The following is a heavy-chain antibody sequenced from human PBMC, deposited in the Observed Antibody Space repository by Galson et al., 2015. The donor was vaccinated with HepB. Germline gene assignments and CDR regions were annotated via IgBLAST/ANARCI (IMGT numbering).Heavy chain of an antibody. J-gene: IGHJ3*02. Sequence: SVKVSCKVSGYTLTELSMHWVRQAPGKGLEWMGGFDPEDGETIYAQKFQGRVTMTEDTSTDTAYMELSSLRSEDTAVYYCATRQHIVVVTAIPDYAFDIWGQGTMVTVSS. CDR2: FDPEDGET. V-gene: IGHV1-24*01. D-gene: IGHD2-21*02. CDR1: GYTLTELS. CDR3: ATRQHIVVVTAIPDYAFDI.